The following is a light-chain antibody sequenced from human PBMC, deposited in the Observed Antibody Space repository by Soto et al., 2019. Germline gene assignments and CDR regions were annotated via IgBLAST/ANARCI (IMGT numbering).Light chain of an antibody. CDR1: QSVTSN. Sequence: EKLLTQSPATLSVSPGERATLSCRASQSVTSNLAWYQQKPGQAPRLLIYAASTRATGVPARFSGSGSGTEFTLTISSLQSEDFAVYYCQHYNDWPSYTFRQGTKLEIK. CDR3: QHYNDWPSYT. V-gene: IGKV3-15*01. J-gene: IGKJ2*01. CDR2: AAS.